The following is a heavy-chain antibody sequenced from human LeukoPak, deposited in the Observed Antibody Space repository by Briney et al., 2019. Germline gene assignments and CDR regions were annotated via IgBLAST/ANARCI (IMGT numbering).Heavy chain of an antibody. V-gene: IGHV3-23*01. J-gene: IGHJ4*02. Sequence: GGSLRLSCAAPGFTSINYAMNWVRQAPGKGLEWVSVLIGSSGATDYADSVKGRFTISRDNSKNTVFLQMNSLRAEDTATYYCAKGAYDYIEIGYFDSWGQGTRVTVSS. D-gene: IGHD5-12*01. CDR3: AKGAYDYIEIGYFDS. CDR2: LIGSSGAT. CDR1: GFTSINYA.